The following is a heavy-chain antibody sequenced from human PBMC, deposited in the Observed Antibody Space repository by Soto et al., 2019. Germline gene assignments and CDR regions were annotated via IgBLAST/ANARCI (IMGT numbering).Heavy chain of an antibody. CDR1: GGSISSYY. CDR3: ASAPVYATYFDY. CDR2: IYYSGST. Sequence: PSETLSLTCTVSGGSISSYYWSWIRQPPGKGLGWIGYIYYSGSTNYNPSLKSRVTISVDTSKNQFSLKLSSVTAADTAVYYCASAPVYATYFDYWGQGTLVTVSS. D-gene: IGHD2-8*01. V-gene: IGHV4-59*01. J-gene: IGHJ4*02.